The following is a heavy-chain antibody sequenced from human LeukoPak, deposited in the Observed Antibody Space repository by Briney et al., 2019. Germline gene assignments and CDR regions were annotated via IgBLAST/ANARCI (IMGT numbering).Heavy chain of an antibody. CDR1: GYTFTSYY. J-gene: IGHJ4*02. CDR2: INPSGGST. V-gene: IGHV1-46*01. CDR3: ARGITMIVVVTPSGVDY. D-gene: IGHD3-22*01. Sequence: ASVKVSCKASGYTFTSYYMHWVRQAPGQGLEWMGIINPSGGSTSYAQKFQGRVTMTRDTSTSTVYMELSSLRSEDTAVYYCARGITMIVVVTPSGVDYWGQGTLVTVSS.